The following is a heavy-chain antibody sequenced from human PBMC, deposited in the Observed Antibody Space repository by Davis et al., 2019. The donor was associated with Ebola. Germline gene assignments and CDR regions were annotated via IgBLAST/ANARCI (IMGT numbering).Heavy chain of an antibody. D-gene: IGHD6-13*01. Sequence: SVKVSCKASGYTFTSYGISWVRQAPGQGLEWMGRIIPILGIANYAQKFQGRVTITADKSTSTAYMELSSLRSEDTAVYYCARGIAAAGADPWGQGTLVTVSS. J-gene: IGHJ5*02. V-gene: IGHV1-69*04. CDR1: GYTFTSYG. CDR3: ARGIAAAGADP. CDR2: IIPILGIA.